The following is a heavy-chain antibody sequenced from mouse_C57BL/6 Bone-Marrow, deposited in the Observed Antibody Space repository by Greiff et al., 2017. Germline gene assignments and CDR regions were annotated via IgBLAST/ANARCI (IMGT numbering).Heavy chain of an antibody. Sequence: EVKLVESGGGLVQSGRSLRLSCATSGFTFSDFYMEWVRQAPGKGLEWIAASRNKANDYTTEYSASVKGRFIVSRDTSPSILYLQMNALRAEDAAIYYCARDNYGNGFAYWGQGTRVTVSA. CDR1: GFTFSDFY. D-gene: IGHD2-1*01. CDR3: ARDNYGNGFAY. V-gene: IGHV7-1*01. CDR2: SRNKANDYTT. J-gene: IGHJ3*01.